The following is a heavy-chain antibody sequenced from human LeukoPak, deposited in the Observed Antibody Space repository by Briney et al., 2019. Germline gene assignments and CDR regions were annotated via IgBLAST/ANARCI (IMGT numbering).Heavy chain of an antibody. D-gene: IGHD4-17*01. J-gene: IGHJ4*02. CDR1: GFTFSSYS. CDR3: ARHVRGDYRNLDS. Sequence: PGGSLRLSCAASGFTFSSYSMNWVRQAPGKGLEWVSSISSSSSYIYYADSVKGRFTISRDNAKNSLYLQMNSLRAEDTAVYYCARHVRGDYRNLDSWGQGTLVTVSS. CDR2: ISSSSSYI. V-gene: IGHV3-21*01.